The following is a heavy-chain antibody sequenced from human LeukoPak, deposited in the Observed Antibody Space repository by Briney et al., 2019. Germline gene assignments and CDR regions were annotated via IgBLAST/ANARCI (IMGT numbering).Heavy chain of an antibody. CDR1: GFTFSSYG. J-gene: IGHJ3*02. Sequence: GGSLRLSXAASGFTFSSYGMHWVRQSPGKGLEWVAFIRYDGSNKYYADSVKGRFTISRDNSKNTLYLQMNSLRAEDTAVYYCAKDSLHIVVVPAAQPHDAFDIWGQGTMVTVSS. CDR3: AKDSLHIVVVPAAQPHDAFDI. D-gene: IGHD2-2*01. V-gene: IGHV3-30*02. CDR2: IRYDGSNK.